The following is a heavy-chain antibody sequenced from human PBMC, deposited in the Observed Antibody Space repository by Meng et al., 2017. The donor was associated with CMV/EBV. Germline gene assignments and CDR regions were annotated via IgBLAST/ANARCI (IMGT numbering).Heavy chain of an antibody. V-gene: IGHV4-59*01. J-gene: IGHJ4*02. Sequence: SETLSLTCTVSGGSISSYYWSWIRQPPGKGLEWIGYIYYIGSTNYNPSLKSRVTISVDTSKNQFSLKLSSVTAADTAVYYCARDLRVDSSSYYYFDYWGQGTLVTVSS. CDR2: IYYIGST. D-gene: IGHD6-13*01. CDR1: GGSISSYY. CDR3: ARDLRVDSSSYYYFDY.